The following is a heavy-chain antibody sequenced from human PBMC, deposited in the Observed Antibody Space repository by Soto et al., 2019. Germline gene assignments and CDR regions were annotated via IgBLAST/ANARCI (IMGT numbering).Heavy chain of an antibody. CDR2: IRSKAYGGTT. CDR1: GFTFGDYA. CDR3: TRDSPGIAAAGNYYYYGMDV. J-gene: IGHJ6*02. Sequence: SCTASGFTFGDYAMSWFRQAPGKGLEWVGFIRSKAYGGTTEYAASVKGRFTISRDDSKSIAYLQMNSLKTEDTAVYYCTRDSPGIAAAGNYYYYGMDVWGQGTTVTVSS. V-gene: IGHV3-49*03. D-gene: IGHD6-13*01.